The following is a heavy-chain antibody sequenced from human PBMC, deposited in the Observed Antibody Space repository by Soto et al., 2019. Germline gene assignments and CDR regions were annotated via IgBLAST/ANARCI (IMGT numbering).Heavy chain of an antibody. V-gene: IGHV3-30*18. CDR1: GFTFSSYG. CDR2: ISYDGSNK. D-gene: IGHD6-13*01. J-gene: IGHJ6*02. Sequence: GGSLRLSCAASGFTFSSYGMHWVRQAPGKGLEWVAVISYDGSNKYYADSVKGRFTISRDNSKNTLYLQMNSLRAEDTAVYYCAKDRRMVNSSSWYPSRVSPRYYYYGMDVWGQGTTVTVSS. CDR3: AKDRRMVNSSSWYPSRVSPRYYYYGMDV.